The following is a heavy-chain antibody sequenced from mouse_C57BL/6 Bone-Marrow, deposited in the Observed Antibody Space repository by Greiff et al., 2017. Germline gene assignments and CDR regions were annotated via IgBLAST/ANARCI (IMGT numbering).Heavy chain of an antibody. J-gene: IGHJ2*01. V-gene: IGHV1-69*01. CDR1: GYTFTSYW. CDR3: ARERTMVTTGCHYFYY. Sequence: QVQLQQPGAELVMPGASVKLSCKASGYTFTSYWMHWVKQRPGQGLEWIGEIDPSDSYTNYNQKFKGKSTLTVDKSSSTAYMQLSSLTSEDSAVYYGARERTMVTTGCHYFYYWGQGTTLTVTS. D-gene: IGHD2-2*01. CDR2: IDPSDSYT.